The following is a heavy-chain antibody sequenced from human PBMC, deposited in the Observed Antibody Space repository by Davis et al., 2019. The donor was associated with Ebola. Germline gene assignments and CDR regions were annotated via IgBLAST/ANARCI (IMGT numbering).Heavy chain of an antibody. J-gene: IGHJ5*02. CDR2: IYYSGST. V-gene: IGHV4-59*05. Sequence: SEILSLTSTVSGGSISSYYWSWIRQPPGKGLEWIGSIYYSGSTYYNPSLKSRVTIPVDTSKNQFSLKLSSVTAADTAVYYCARGLGIQLWLSLNWFDPWGQGTLVTVSS. CDR3: ARGLGIQLWLSLNWFDP. D-gene: IGHD5-18*01. CDR1: GGSISSYY.